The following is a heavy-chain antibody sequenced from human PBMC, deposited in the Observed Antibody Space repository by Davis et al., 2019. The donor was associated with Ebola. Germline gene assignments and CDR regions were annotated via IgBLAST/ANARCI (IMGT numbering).Heavy chain of an antibody. V-gene: IGHV5-51*01. J-gene: IGHJ5*02. CDR2: IYLDDSDA. CDR1: GYNSPTYW. Sequence: PGGSLRLSCQGSGYNSPTYWIAWVRQKPGKGLEWMGMIYLDDSDARYSPSFQGQVTISADKSIGAAYLQWGSLKASDTATYYCARLQWGQHGAAFYYQGWFDPWGQGTQITVTS. D-gene: IGHD2/OR15-2a*01. CDR3: ARLQWGQHGAAFYYQGWFDP.